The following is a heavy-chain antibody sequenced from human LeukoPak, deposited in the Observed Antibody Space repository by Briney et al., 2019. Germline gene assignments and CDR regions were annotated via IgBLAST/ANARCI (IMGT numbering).Heavy chain of an antibody. V-gene: IGHV4-30-2*01. J-gene: IGHJ3*02. CDR1: GGSISSGGYS. CDR2: IYHSGST. CDR3: ARAPIVVVPTGGAFDI. D-gene: IGHD3-22*01. Sequence: SETLSLTCAVSGGSISSGGYSWSWIRQPPGKGLEWIGYIYHSGSTYYNPSLKSRVTISVDRSKNQFSLKLSSVTAADTAVYYCARAPIVVVPTGGAFDIWGQGTMVTVSS.